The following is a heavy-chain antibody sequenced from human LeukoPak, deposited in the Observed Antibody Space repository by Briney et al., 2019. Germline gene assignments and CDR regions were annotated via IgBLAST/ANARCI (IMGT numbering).Heavy chain of an antibody. CDR2: ISSSSSYI. J-gene: IGHJ4*02. CDR1: GFTFSSYS. D-gene: IGHD2-2*02. Sequence: PGGSLRLSCAASGFTFSSYSMNWVRQAPGKGLEWVSSISSSSSYIYYADSVKGRFTISRDNAKNSLYLQMNSLRAEDTAVYYCTTIGQPIVVVPAAIPADYWGQGTLVTVSS. CDR3: TTIGQPIVVVPAAIPADY. V-gene: IGHV3-21*01.